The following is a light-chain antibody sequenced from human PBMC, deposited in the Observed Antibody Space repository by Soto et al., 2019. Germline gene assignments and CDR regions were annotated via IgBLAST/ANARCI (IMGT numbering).Light chain of an antibody. CDR1: QSISIW. V-gene: IGKV1-5*03. CDR2: KTS. CDR3: QHCNDYSWT. Sequence: DIHMTQSPSTLSASVGDRVTITCRASQSISIWLAWYQQKPGKAPNLLIYKTSSLETGVPSRFSGSGSGTDFTLTISSQQPDDFATYYCQHCNDYSWTFGQGTKVEVK. J-gene: IGKJ1*01.